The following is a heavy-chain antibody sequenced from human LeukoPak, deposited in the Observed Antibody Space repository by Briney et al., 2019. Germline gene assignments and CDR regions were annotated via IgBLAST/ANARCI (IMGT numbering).Heavy chain of an antibody. CDR3: ARHEYSGSYYGLSWFDP. Sequence: SETLSLTCTVSGGSISSSGYYWGWIRQPPGKGLEWMASIYYSGSTYYNPSLKSRVTISVDTSKNQLSLKLSSLTAADTAVYYCARHEYSGSYYGLSWFDPWGQGTLVTVSS. J-gene: IGHJ5*02. V-gene: IGHV4-39*01. CDR1: GGSISSSGYY. CDR2: IYYSGST. D-gene: IGHD1-26*01.